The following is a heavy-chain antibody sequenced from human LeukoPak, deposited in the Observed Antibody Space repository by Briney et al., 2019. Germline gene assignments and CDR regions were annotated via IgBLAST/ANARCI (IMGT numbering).Heavy chain of an antibody. CDR1: GGSISSSSYY. CDR3: ARLAPYGDGPGGKIAAAMDY. J-gene: IGHJ4*02. CDR2: IYYSGST. V-gene: IGHV4-39*07. D-gene: IGHD6-13*01. Sequence: SETLSLTCTVSGGSISSSSYYWGWIRQPPGKGLEWIGSIYYSGSTYYNPSLRSRVTISVDTSKNQFSLKLSSVTAADTAVYYCARLAPYGDGPGGKIAAAMDYWGQGTLVTVSS.